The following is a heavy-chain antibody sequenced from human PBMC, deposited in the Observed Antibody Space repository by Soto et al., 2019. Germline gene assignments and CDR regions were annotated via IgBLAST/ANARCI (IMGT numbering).Heavy chain of an antibody. V-gene: IGHV3-23*01. D-gene: IGHD3-22*01. CDR3: AKDITMIVVVINCFDY. CDR1: GFTFSSYA. J-gene: IGHJ4*02. Sequence: EVQLLESGGGLVQPGGSLRLSCAASGFTFSSYAMSWVRQAPGKGLEWVSAISGSGGSTYYADSVKVRFTISRDNSKNTLYLQMNSLRAEDTAVYYCAKDITMIVVVINCFDYWGQGTLVTVSS. CDR2: ISGSGGST.